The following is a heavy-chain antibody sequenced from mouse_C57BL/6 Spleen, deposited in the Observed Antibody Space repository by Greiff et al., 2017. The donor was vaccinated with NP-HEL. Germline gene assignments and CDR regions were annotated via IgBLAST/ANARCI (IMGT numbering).Heavy chain of an antibody. D-gene: IGHD1-1*01. CDR2: ISSGSSTI. J-gene: IGHJ2*01. Sequence: EVQRVESGGGLVKPGGSLKLSCAASGFTLSDYGMHWVRQAPEKGLEWVAYISSGSSTIYYADTVKGRFTISRDNAKNTLFLQMTSLRSEDTAMYYCARPRYYGSSFLDYWGQGTTLTVSS. CDR3: ARPRYYGSSFLDY. CDR1: GFTLSDYG. V-gene: IGHV5-17*01.